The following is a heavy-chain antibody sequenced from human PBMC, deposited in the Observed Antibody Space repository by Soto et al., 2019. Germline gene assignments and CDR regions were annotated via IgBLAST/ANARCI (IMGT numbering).Heavy chain of an antibody. V-gene: IGHV3-23*01. CDR2: ISGSGGST. D-gene: IGHD2-15*01. CDR3: AKNRLVAATWDEYRKDV. CDR1: GFTFSSYA. Sequence: GGSLRLSCAASGFTFSSYAMSWVRQAPGKGLEWVSAISGSGGSTYYADSVKGRFTISRDNSKNTLYLQMNSLRAEDTAVYYCAKNRLVAATWDEYRKDVWVQGTTVTVSS. J-gene: IGHJ6*02.